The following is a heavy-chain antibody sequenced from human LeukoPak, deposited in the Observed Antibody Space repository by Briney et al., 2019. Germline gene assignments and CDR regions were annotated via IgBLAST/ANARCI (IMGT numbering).Heavy chain of an antibody. V-gene: IGHV4-59*01. D-gene: IGHD6-6*01. Sequence: PSETLSLTCTVSGGSISSYYWTWIQQSPGKGLDGIGYIYYSGSTNYNPSLKSRVTISVDRSKNQFSLKLSSVTAADTAVYYCANRGSIADWYFDLWGRGTLVTVSS. CDR3: ANRGSIADWYFDL. CDR2: IYYSGST. CDR1: GGSISSYY. J-gene: IGHJ2*01.